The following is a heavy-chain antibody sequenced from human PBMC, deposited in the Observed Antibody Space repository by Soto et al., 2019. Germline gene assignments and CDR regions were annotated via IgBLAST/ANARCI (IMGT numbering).Heavy chain of an antibody. Sequence: QVQLQESGPGLVKPSQTLSLTCTVSGGSISSGDYYWNWIRQHPGKGLEWIGYTYYSGSTYYTPSLTSRVTTSIDTSWNQFSLKPSSVTAADTAVYYCASAPLTSIFCAYGMDVWGQGTTVTVSS. V-gene: IGHV4-31*03. CDR2: TYYSGST. CDR3: ASAPLTSIFCAYGMDV. J-gene: IGHJ6*02. D-gene: IGHD3-3*02. CDR1: GGSISSGDYY.